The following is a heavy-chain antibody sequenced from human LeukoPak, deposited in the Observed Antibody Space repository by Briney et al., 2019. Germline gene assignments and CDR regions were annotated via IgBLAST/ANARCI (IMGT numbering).Heavy chain of an antibody. Sequence: PGGSLRLSCAASGFTFDDYAMHWVRQAPGKGLEWVSGIGWKSGSIGYADSVKGRFTISRDNAKNSLYLQMNSLRPEDTALYYCAKGASRDGGVSGAWGQGTLVTVSS. V-gene: IGHV3-9*01. CDR3: AKGASRDGGVSGA. CDR2: IGWKSGSI. J-gene: IGHJ5*02. D-gene: IGHD2-8*02. CDR1: GFTFDDYA.